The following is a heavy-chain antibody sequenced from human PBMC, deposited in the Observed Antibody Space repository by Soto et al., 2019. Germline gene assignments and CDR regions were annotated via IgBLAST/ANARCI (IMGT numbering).Heavy chain of an antibody. CDR2: LYDVDGS. D-gene: IGHD1-1*01. J-gene: IGHJ3*01. CDR1: GLTISGKKY. V-gene: IGHV3-53*01. CDR3: ATWHEREHAYDV. Sequence: ESGGGLIQPGESLRLSCAAFGLTISGKKYVAWARQAPGKGLEWVSALYDVDGSFYADSVKGRFTTSSDSSKTTVYLQMNDLRPDDTAVYYCATWHEREHAYDVWGQGTTVTVSS.